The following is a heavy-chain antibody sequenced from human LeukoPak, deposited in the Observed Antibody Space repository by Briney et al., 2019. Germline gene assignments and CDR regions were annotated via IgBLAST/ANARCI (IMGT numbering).Heavy chain of an antibody. J-gene: IGHJ4*02. Sequence: PSETLSLTCTVSGGSISSSSYYWGWIRQPPGKGLEWIGSIYYSGSTYYNPSLKSRVTISVDTSKNQFSLKLSSVTAADTAVYYCARLVTSDQIHDYWGQGTLVTVSS. CDR1: GGSISSSSYY. D-gene: IGHD2-21*02. V-gene: IGHV4-39*01. CDR3: ARLVTSDQIHDY. CDR2: IYYSGST.